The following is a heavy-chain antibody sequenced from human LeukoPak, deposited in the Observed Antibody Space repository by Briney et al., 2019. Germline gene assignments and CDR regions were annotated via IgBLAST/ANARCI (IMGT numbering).Heavy chain of an antibody. CDR3: AREGKQLVHDFDY. CDR1: GGSISSSSYY. CDR2: IYYSGST. J-gene: IGHJ4*02. V-gene: IGHV4-39*07. D-gene: IGHD6-6*01. Sequence: SETLSLTCTVSGGSISSSSYYWGWLRQPPGKGLEWIGSIYYSGSTYYNPSLKSRVTISVDTSKNQFSLKLSSVTAADTAVYYCAREGKQLVHDFDYWGQGTLVTVSS.